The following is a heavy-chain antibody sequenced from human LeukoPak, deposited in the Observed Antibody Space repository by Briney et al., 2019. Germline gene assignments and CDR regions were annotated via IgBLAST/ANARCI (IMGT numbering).Heavy chain of an antibody. J-gene: IGHJ4*02. CDR1: GFTFGTYG. Sequence: GGSLRLSCAASGFTFGTYGMSWVRQAPGKGLEWVSSISGSGDRTHYADARKGRFTISSDNFRNTLYLQMNSLRAEDTAVYYCAKVGYYNSGWIDYWGQGTLVTVSS. D-gene: IGHD3-22*01. CDR2: ISGSGDRT. V-gene: IGHV3-23*01. CDR3: AKVGYYNSGWIDY.